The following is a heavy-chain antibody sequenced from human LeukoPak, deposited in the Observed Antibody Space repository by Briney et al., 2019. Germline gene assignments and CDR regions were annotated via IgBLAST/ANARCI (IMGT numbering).Heavy chain of an antibody. Sequence: SETLSLTCTVSGGSISSYYWSWIWQPPGKGLEWIGYIYYSGSTNYNPSLKSRVTISVDTSKNQFSLKLSSVTAADTAVYYCARLYEDYAIGYWGQGTLVTVSS. J-gene: IGHJ4*02. CDR3: ARLYEDYAIGY. CDR2: IYYSGST. D-gene: IGHD4-17*01. CDR1: GGSISSYY. V-gene: IGHV4-59*01.